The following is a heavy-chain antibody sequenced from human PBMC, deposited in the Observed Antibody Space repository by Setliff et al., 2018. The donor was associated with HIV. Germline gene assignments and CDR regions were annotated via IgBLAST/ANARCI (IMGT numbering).Heavy chain of an antibody. J-gene: IGHJ4*01. D-gene: IGHD2-21*02. CDR3: ARGSRSPLVNKFRVTPAFDY. Sequence: PSETLSLTCAVYGGSFSGNYWSWIRQTPGKGLEWIGDISHSGSTNYKPSLKSRVTISVDTSKNQFSLRLSSVTAADTAVYFCARGSRSPLVNKFRVTPAFDYWCQGTLVTVSS. CDR2: ISHSGST. V-gene: IGHV4-34*01. CDR1: GGSFSGNY.